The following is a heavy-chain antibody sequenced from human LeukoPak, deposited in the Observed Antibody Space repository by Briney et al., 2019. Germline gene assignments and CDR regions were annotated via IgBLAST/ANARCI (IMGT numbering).Heavy chain of an antibody. CDR3: ARAPMIVVVFPPRIDY. CDR1: GYTFTGYY. V-gene: IGHV1-2*02. J-gene: IGHJ4*02. CDR2: INPNSGGT. Sequence: ASVKVSCKTSGYTFTGYYMHWVRQAPGQGLEWMGWINPNSGGTNYAQKFQDRVTMTGDTSISTAYMELSRLTSDDTAVYYCARAPMIVVVFPPRIDYWGQGTLVTVSS. D-gene: IGHD3-22*01.